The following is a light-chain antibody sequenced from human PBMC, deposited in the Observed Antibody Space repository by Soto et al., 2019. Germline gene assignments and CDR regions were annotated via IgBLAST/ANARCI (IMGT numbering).Light chain of an antibody. CDR2: GAS. CDR3: QQDASSIT. CDR1: QSVSENF. J-gene: IGKJ4*01. Sequence: PGDSATLSCRASQSVSENFLAWYQQKPGRSPKILIYGASKRATGVPDRFSGSGSGTQFTLTISRLEPEDFAVYYCQQDASSITFGGGTRVDFK. V-gene: IGKV3-20*01.